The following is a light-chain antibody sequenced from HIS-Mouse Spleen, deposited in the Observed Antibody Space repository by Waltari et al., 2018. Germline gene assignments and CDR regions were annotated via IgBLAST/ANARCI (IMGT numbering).Light chain of an antibody. CDR3: YSTDSSGNHRV. CDR1: ALPKKY. V-gene: IGLV3-10*01. CDR2: EES. J-gene: IGLJ2*01. Sequence: SYELTQPPSVSVSPGQTARITCSGDALPKKYAYWYQQKSGQAPVLVIYEESKRPSWIPEGFSGSSSGTMDTLTISGAQVEDEADYYCYSTDSSGNHRVFGGGTKLTVL.